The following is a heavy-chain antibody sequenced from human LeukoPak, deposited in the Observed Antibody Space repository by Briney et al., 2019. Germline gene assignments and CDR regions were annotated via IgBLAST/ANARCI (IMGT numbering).Heavy chain of an antibody. CDR2: ISYGGSNK. V-gene: IGHV3-30-3*01. D-gene: IGHD5-18*01. CDR1: GFTFSSYA. CDR3: ARGPDTAMVPPYYFDY. J-gene: IGHJ4*02. Sequence: GGSLRLSCAASGFTFSSYAMHWVRQAPGKGLEWVAVISYGGSNKYYADSVKGRFTISRDNSKNTLYLQMNSLRAEDTAVYYCARGPDTAMVPPYYFDYWGQGTLVTVSS.